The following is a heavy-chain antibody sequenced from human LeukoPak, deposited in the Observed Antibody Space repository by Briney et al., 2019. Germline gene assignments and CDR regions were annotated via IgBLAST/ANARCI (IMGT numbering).Heavy chain of an antibody. D-gene: IGHD2-15*01. CDR3: ARDRVRYCSGGSCYAHAFDI. CDR2: ISSSSYI. J-gene: IGHJ3*02. CDR1: GFTFSSYS. Sequence: PGGSLRLSCAASGFTFSSYSMNWVRQAPGKGLEWVSSISSSSYIYYADSVKGRFTISRDNAKNSLYLQMNSLRAEDTAVYYCARDRVRYCSGGSCYAHAFDIWGQGAMVTVSS. V-gene: IGHV3-21*01.